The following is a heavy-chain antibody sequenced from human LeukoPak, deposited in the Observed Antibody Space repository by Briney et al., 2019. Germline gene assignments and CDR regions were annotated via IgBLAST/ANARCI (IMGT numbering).Heavy chain of an antibody. CDR1: GYSISIGYY. J-gene: IGHJ5*02. CDR3: ARDLRYCSSTSCYPNWFDP. D-gene: IGHD2-2*01. V-gene: IGHV4-38-2*02. CDR2: IYHSGST. Sequence: PSETLSLTCTVSGYSISIGYYWGWIRQPPGKGLEWIGSIYHSGSTYYNPSLKSRVTISVDTSKNQFSLKLSSVTAADTAVYYCARDLRYCSSTSCYPNWFDPWGQGTLVTVSS.